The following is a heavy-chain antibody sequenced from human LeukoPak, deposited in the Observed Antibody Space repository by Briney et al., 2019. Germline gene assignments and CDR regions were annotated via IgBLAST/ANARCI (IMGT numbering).Heavy chain of an antibody. J-gene: IGHJ4*02. CDR2: ISSSGSYA. D-gene: IGHD3-10*01. CDR1: RFTFSDYY. Sequence: GGSLRLSCAASRFTFSDYYMSWVRQAPGKGLEWVSYISSSGSYANYADSVKGRFTISRDNSKNTLYLQMNSLRAEDTAVYYCAKPKYYYGSGSFLQNGFDYWGQGTLVTVSS. CDR3: AKPKYYYGSGSFLQNGFDY. V-gene: IGHV3-11*03.